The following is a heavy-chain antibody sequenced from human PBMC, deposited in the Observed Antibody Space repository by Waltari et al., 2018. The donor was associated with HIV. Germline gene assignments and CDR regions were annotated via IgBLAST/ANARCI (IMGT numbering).Heavy chain of an antibody. J-gene: IGHJ4*02. V-gene: IGHV3-33*01. D-gene: IGHD6-19*01. CDR3: ARYVAALDY. CDR2: IGYDGSNK. Sequence: QVQLVESGGGVVQPGRSLRLSCAASGFTFSSYGMHWVRQAPGKGLEWVAVIGYDGSNKYYADSGKGRFTISRDNSKNTLYLQMNILRAEDTAVYYCARYVAALDYWGQGTLVTVSS. CDR1: GFTFSSYG.